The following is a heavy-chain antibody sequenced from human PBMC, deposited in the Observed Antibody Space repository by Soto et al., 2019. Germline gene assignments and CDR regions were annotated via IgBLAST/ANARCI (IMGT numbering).Heavy chain of an antibody. Sequence: SVKVSCKASGYTFASYAISWVRQAPGQGLEWMGRIIPILGIANYAQKFQGRVTITADKSTSTAYMELGSLRSEDTAVYYCAMEYCSATSCYKDYWGQGTLVTVSS. CDR2: IIPILGIA. D-gene: IGHD2-2*02. V-gene: IGHV1-69*04. CDR3: AMEYCSATSCYKDY. J-gene: IGHJ4*02. CDR1: GYTFASYA.